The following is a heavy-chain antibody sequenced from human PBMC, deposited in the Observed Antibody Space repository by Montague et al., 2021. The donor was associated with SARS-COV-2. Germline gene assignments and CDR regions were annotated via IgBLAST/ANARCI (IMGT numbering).Heavy chain of an antibody. V-gene: IGHV4-61*08. CDR2: IYYSGST. CDR3: ARVSLAAAATRSDY. J-gene: IGHJ4*02. Sequence: SETRSLTCTVAGGSVSSGGYYWSWIRQPPGKGLEWIGYIYYSGSTNYNPSLKSRVTMSLDTSKNQFSLKLTSVTAADTAVYYCARVSLAAAATRSDYWGQGTLVTVSS. CDR1: GGSVSSGGYY. D-gene: IGHD6-13*01.